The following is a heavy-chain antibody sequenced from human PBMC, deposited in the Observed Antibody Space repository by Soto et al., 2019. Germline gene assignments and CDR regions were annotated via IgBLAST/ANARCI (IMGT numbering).Heavy chain of an antibody. CDR1: GDSIISSDFY. D-gene: IGHD3-3*02. J-gene: IGHJ5*02. CDR2: IFYLGSS. Sequence: SETLSLTCTVSGDSIISSDFYWGWVRQPPGKGLEWIGSIFYLGSSYYNPSLKSRVTMSVDTSKNQFSLRLRSVTAADTALYFCARHSLALRKNTWFDPWGQGIMVTVSS. V-gene: IGHV4-39*01. CDR3: ARHSLALRKNTWFDP.